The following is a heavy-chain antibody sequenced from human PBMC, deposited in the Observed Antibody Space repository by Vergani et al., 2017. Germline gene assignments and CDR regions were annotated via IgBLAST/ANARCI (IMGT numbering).Heavy chain of an antibody. D-gene: IGHD1-1*01. CDR1: SHTFQTYG. V-gene: IGHV1-18*01. J-gene: IGHJ3*01. CDR2: IRPYTGHT. Sequence: QVQLVQSGAELKKPGASVSVSCKGSSHTFQTYGISWVRQAPGKGLEWMAWIRPYTGHTIYAQKFQDRVTMTADTSTNTAYMERRSLRSDDTAVYFCAGVAASNSEVTPTAFDVWGQGTMVTVSS. CDR3: AGVAASNSEVTPTAFDV.